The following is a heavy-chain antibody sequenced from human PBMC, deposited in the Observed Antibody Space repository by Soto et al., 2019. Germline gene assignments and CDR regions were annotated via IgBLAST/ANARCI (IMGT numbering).Heavy chain of an antibody. D-gene: IGHD4-17*01. J-gene: IGHJ4*02. V-gene: IGHV3-73*01. CDR3: TPTVTLRGIHY. CDR2: IRTKANDYAT. Sequence: PGGSLRLSCAASGFTFSGSAMHWVRQTSGKGLEWVGRIRTKANDYATVYSASVKGRFTISRDDSKNTAYLQMSSLRPEDTALNYCTPTVTLRGIHYWGQGTLVTVSS. CDR1: GFTFSGSA.